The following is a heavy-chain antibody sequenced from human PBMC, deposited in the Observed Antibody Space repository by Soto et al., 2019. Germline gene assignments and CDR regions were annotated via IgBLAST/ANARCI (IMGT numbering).Heavy chain of an antibody. CDR2: ISSSGTYI. CDR1: GFTFSTYS. J-gene: IGHJ4*02. D-gene: IGHD5-12*01. V-gene: IGHV3-21*04. CDR3: AKSGDGYNREYFDY. Sequence: GSLRLSCAASGFTFSTYSMNWVRQAPGKGLEWVSSISSSGTYIHYADSLKGRFTISRDNSKNTLYLQMNSLRAEDTAVYYCAKSGDGYNREYFDYWGQGTLVTVSS.